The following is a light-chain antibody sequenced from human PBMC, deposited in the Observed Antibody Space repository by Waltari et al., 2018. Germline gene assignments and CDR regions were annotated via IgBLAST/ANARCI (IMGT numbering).Light chain of an antibody. Sequence: QSALTQPHSVSAPPGQSATIPCSGSINDVGVEDYVSWYQQLPGKAPNLILYDVVKRPSGVPSRFSGSKYGTTASLTISGLQTDDEATYYCCSYAGAYTFVFGGGTKLTVL. CDR1: INDVGVEDY. CDR3: CSYAGAYTFV. CDR2: DVV. J-gene: IGLJ3*02. V-gene: IGLV2-11*01.